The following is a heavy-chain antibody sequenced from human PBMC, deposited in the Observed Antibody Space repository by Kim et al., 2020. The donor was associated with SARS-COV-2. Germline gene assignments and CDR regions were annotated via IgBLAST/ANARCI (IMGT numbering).Heavy chain of an antibody. CDR2: ISGSGGST. CDR3: AKTVGITMVRGVIRVFDY. J-gene: IGHJ4*02. V-gene: IGHV3-23*01. CDR1: GFTFSSYA. Sequence: GGSLRLSCAASGFTFSSYAMSWVRQAPGKGLEWVSAISGSGGSTYYADSVKGRFTISRDNSKNTLYLQMNSLRAEDTAVYYCAKTVGITMVRGVIRVFDYWGQGTLVTVSS. D-gene: IGHD3-10*01.